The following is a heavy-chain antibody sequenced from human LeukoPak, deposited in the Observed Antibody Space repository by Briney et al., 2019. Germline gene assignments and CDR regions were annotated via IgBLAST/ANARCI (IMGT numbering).Heavy chain of an antibody. CDR1: GDSVSSSSAV. J-gene: IGHJ4*02. Sequence: SQTLSLTCAVSGDSVSSSSAVWDWIRQSPSRGLEWLGRTYYRSKWHNEYAESVKSRISITSDTSKNQFSLQLNSVTPEDTAEYFCAGTTDYSSFLAFWGQGTLVTVSS. CDR2: TYYRSKWHN. V-gene: IGHV6-1*01. CDR3: AGTTDYSSFLAF. D-gene: IGHD4-11*01.